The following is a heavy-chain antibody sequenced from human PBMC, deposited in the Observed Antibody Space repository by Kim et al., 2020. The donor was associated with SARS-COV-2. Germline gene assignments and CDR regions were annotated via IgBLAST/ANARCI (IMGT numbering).Heavy chain of an antibody. V-gene: IGHV4-4*02. CDR3: ARVGPKKYGDSNYYFDY. J-gene: IGHJ4*02. D-gene: IGHD4-17*01. Sequence: LKSRVTISVDKSKNQFSLKLSSVTAADTAVYYCARVGPKKYGDSNYYFDYWGQGTLVTVSS.